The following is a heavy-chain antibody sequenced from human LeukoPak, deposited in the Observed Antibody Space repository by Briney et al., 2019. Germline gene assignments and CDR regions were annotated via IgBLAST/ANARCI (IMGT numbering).Heavy chain of an antibody. Sequence: GGSLRLSCAASGFTFSSYWMSWVRQAPGKGLEWVANIKQDGSEKYYVDSVKGRFTISRDNAKNSLYLQMNSLRAEDTAVYYCARDEAGADVLLWFGELSYAFDIWGQGTMVTVSS. CDR3: ARDEAGADVLLWFGELSYAFDI. J-gene: IGHJ3*02. D-gene: IGHD3-10*01. V-gene: IGHV3-7*01. CDR1: GFTFSSYW. CDR2: IKQDGSEK.